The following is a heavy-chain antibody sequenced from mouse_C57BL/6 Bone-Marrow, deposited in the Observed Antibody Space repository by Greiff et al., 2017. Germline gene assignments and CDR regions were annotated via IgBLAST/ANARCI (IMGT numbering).Heavy chain of an antibody. J-gene: IGHJ2*01. Sequence: QVQLQQPGAELVKPGASVKLSCKASGYTFTSYWMQWVKQRPGQGLEWIGEIDPSDSYTNYNQKFKGKATLTVDTSSSTAYMQLSSLTSEDSAVYYCAREGIAAQAFYYCDYWGQGTTLTVSS. CDR2: IDPSDSYT. V-gene: IGHV1-50*01. CDR1: GYTFTSYW. CDR3: AREGIAAQAFYYCDY. D-gene: IGHD3-2*02.